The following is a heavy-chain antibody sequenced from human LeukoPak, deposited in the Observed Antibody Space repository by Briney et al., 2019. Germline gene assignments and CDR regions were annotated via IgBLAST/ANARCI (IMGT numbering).Heavy chain of an antibody. D-gene: IGHD1-1*01. V-gene: IGHV5-51*01. CDR2: IYPGDSDT. CDR1: GYNFTSYW. CDR3: ARGREMYNWNEDYFDY. Sequence: GESLEISCKGSGYNFTSYWIGWVRQVPGKGLEWMGIIYPGDSDTRYTPSFQGQVTISAHKSLTTPYLQWSSLKASDTAMYYCARGREMYNWNEDYFDYWGQGTLVTVSS. J-gene: IGHJ4*02.